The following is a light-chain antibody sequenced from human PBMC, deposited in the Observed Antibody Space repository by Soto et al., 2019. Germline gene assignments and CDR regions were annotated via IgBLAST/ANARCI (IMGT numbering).Light chain of an antibody. CDR3: STSTSTSTPLV. CDR1: SSDVGGYNY. V-gene: IGLV2-14*01. Sequence: QSVLTQPASVSGSPGQSITISCTGTSSDVGGYNYVSWYQQHPGKAPKLIIYDVSNRPSGFSNRFSGSKSGNTASLTISGLQAEDEADYYCSTSTSTSTPLVFGTGTKVTVL. J-gene: IGLJ1*01. CDR2: DVS.